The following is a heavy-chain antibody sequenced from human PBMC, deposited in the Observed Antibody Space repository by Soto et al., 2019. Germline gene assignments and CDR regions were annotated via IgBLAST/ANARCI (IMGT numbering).Heavy chain of an antibody. J-gene: IGHJ5*02. CDR1: GGSISSGDYY. V-gene: IGHV4-30-4*01. Sequence: SLTCTVSGGSISSGDYYWSWIRQPPGKGLEWIGYIYYSGSTYYNPSLKSRVTISVDTSKNQFSLKLSSVTAADTAVYYCARAKRDSSGYYFGYNWFDPWGQGTLVTVS. CDR3: ARAKRDSSGYYFGYNWFDP. CDR2: IYYSGST. D-gene: IGHD3-22*01.